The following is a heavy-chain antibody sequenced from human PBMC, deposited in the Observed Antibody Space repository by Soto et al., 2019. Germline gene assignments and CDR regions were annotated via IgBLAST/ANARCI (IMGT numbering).Heavy chain of an antibody. J-gene: IGHJ6*02. CDR1: GFSFSTYS. D-gene: IGHD2-21*02. CDR2: IGRRSDI. CDR3: AREETAWPLAYGLDV. V-gene: IGHV3-21*01. Sequence: GGSLRLSCEASGFSFSTYSMHWVRQAPGKGLEWVSSIGRRSDIYYADSVKGRFTISRDNAKNSASLQMNSLRDEDTAVYYCAREETAWPLAYGLDVWGQGTTVTV.